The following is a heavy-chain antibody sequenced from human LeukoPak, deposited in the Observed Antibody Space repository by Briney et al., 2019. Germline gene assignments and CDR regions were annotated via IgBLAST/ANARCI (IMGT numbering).Heavy chain of an antibody. D-gene: IGHD4-11*01. CDR2: IYTSGST. V-gene: IGHV4-4*07. J-gene: IGHJ6*03. Sequence: SETLSLTCTVSGGSISSYYWSWIRQPAGKGLEWIGRIYTSGSTNYNPSLKSRVTISVDTSKNLFSLRLRSVTAADTAVYFRARGRVSSSTWYSTYYYYFYMDVWGKGTTVTVSS. CDR1: GGSISSYY. CDR3: ARGRVSSSTWYSTYYYYFYMDV.